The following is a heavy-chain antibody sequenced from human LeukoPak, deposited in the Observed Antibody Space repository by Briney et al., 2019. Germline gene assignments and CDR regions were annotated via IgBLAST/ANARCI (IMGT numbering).Heavy chain of an antibody. V-gene: IGHV3-53*01. CDR2: IYSDGTT. CDR1: GFTVSSNY. CDR3: ARDPDPGDYVGWFDP. Sequence: PGGSLRLSCAASGFTVSSNYMSWVRQAPGKGLEWVSIIYSDGTTDYADSVKGRFTISRDNSKNTLYLQMNSLRAEDTAVYYCARDPDPGDYVGWFDPWGQGTLVTVSS. D-gene: IGHD4-17*01. J-gene: IGHJ5*02.